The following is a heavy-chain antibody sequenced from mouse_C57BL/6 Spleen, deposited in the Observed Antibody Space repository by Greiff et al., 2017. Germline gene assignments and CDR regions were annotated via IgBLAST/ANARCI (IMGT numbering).Heavy chain of an antibody. J-gene: IGHJ4*01. CDR3: AIIYYDYDYYAMDY. Sequence: VQRVESGPELVKPGASVKISCKASGYAFSSSWMNWVKQRPGKGLEWLGRIYPADGDTNYNGKFKGKATLTADKSSSTAYMQLSSLTSEDSAVYFCAIIYYDYDYYAMDYWGQGTSVTVSS. V-gene: IGHV1-82*01. D-gene: IGHD2-4*01. CDR2: IYPADGDT. CDR1: GYAFSSSW.